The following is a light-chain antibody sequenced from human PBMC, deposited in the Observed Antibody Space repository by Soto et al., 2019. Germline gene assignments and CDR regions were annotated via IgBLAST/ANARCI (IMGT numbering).Light chain of an antibody. CDR2: SAS. Sequence: DLQMTQSPSSMSASVGDTVTITCRASQGISSWLAWYQQKPGKAPKLLIYSASNLQSGVPSRFSGSGSGARFSLTISNLQPEDFATYYCQQGYSFPLTFGGGTKVEIK. J-gene: IGKJ4*01. CDR1: QGISSW. V-gene: IGKV1-12*01. CDR3: QQGYSFPLT.